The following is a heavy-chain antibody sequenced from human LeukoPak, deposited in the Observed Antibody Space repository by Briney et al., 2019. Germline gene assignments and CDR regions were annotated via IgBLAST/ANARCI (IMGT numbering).Heavy chain of an antibody. V-gene: IGHV3-74*01. J-gene: IGHJ4*02. CDR3: AKDLHYGSADY. CDR2: INPDGSTT. Sequence: GGSLRLSCAASGFTFGNYWMHWVRQDPGKGLVWVSFINPDGSTTNYADSVKGRFTISRDNAKNALYLQMNSLRAEDTAVYYCAKDLHYGSADYWGQGTLVTVSS. CDR1: GFTFGNYW. D-gene: IGHD3-10*01.